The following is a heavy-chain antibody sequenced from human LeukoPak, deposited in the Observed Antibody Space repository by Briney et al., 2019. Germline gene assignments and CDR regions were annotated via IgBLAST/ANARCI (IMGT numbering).Heavy chain of an antibody. CDR3: ARGGQWNGYFDY. CDR1: GFTFSSYW. D-gene: IGHD3-3*01. V-gene: IGHV3-74*01. J-gene: IGHJ4*02. CDR2: INSDGSSI. Sequence: PGGSLRLSCAASGFTFSSYWMHWVRQAPGKGLVWVSRINSDGSSISYADSVKGRFTISRDNAKNTLYLQMNSLRAEDTAVYYCARGGQWNGYFDYWGQGTLVTVSS.